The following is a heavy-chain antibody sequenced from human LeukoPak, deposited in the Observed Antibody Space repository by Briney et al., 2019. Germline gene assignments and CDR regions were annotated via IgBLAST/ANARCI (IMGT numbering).Heavy chain of an antibody. CDR2: INQDGSEK. J-gene: IGHJ4*02. Sequence: GGSLRLSCVDSGFTFRSHWLSWVRQAPGKGLEWVANINQDGSEKYYVDSVKGRFTISRDNAKNSLYLQMNSLRVEDTAVYYCAEQSGWGKGTLVTVSS. CDR1: GFTFRSHW. CDR3: AEQSG. D-gene: IGHD6-19*01. V-gene: IGHV3-7*01.